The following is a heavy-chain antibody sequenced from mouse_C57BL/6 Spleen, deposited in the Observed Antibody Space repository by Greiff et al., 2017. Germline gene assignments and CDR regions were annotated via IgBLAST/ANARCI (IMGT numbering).Heavy chain of an antibody. Sequence: VQLQQSGPELVKPGASVKISCKASGYTFTDYNMDWVKQSHGKSLEWIGDINPNNGGTIYNEKFKGKATLTADKSSSTAYMELRSLTSEDTAVYECARSYYGSLDVWGTGTTVTVSS. CDR1: GYTFTDYN. CDR2: INPNNGGT. J-gene: IGHJ1*03. CDR3: ARSYYGSLDV. V-gene: IGHV1-18*01. D-gene: IGHD1-1*01.